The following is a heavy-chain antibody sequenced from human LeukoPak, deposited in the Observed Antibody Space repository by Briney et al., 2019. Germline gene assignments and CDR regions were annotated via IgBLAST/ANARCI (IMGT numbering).Heavy chain of an antibody. J-gene: IGHJ4*02. Sequence: PGGSLTLSCAASGFTFSSYAMSWVRQAPGKGLEWVSTISGSGGSTYYADSVKGRFTISRDNSKNTLYLQMNSLRAEDTAVYYCARGGSSGYYNHFDYWGQGTLVTVSS. CDR3: ARGGSSGYYNHFDY. D-gene: IGHD3-22*01. V-gene: IGHV3-23*01. CDR1: GFTFSSYA. CDR2: ISGSGGST.